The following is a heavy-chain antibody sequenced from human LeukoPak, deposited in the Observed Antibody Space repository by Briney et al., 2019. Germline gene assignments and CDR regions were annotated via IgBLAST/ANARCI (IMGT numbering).Heavy chain of an antibody. V-gene: IGHV1-46*01. CDR1: GYTFTSYY. Sequence: ASVTVSCKASGYTFTSYYMHWVRQAPGQGLEWMGIINPSGGSTSYAQKFQGRVTMTRDTSTSTVYMELSSLRSEDTAVYYCAREGIDYYDSSGPSPFGYWGQGTLVTVSS. D-gene: IGHD3-22*01. CDR3: AREGIDYYDSSGPSPFGY. J-gene: IGHJ4*02. CDR2: INPSGGST.